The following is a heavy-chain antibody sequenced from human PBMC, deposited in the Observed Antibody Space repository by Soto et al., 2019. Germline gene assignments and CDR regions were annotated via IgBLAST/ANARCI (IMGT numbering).Heavy chain of an antibody. CDR1: GGSISSYY. CDR3: ARDGRGDFCSGYIYYYYGMDV. Sequence: PSETLSLTCTVSGGSISSYYWSWIRQPAGKGLEWIGRIYTSGSTNYDPSLKSRVTMSVDTSKNQFSLKLSSVTAADTAVYYCARDGRGDFCSGYIYYYYGMDVWGQGTTVTVAS. J-gene: IGHJ6*02. D-gene: IGHD3-3*01. CDR2: IYTSGST. V-gene: IGHV4-4*07.